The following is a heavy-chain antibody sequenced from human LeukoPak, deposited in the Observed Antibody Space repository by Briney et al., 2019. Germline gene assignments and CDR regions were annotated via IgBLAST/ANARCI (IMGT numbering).Heavy chain of an antibody. D-gene: IGHD2-2*01. CDR3: ARDDVVVVPAARRNFDY. V-gene: IGHV3-21*01. J-gene: IGHJ4*02. Sequence: GGSLRLSCAASGFTFSSYSMNWVRQAPGKGLEWVSSISSSSSYIYYADSVKGRFTISRDNAKNSLYLQMNSLRAEDTAVYYCARDDVVVVPAARRNFDYWGQGTLVTVSS. CDR1: GFTFSSYS. CDR2: ISSSSSYI.